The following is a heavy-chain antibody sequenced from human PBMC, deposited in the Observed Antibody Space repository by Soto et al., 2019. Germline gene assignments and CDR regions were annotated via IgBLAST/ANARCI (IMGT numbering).Heavy chain of an antibody. CDR3: ARDREGDGDYKMDV. CDR1: GFTFSDYG. Sequence: GGSMRLSCVPSGFTFSDYGMHWVRQGPGKGPEWLSRLNSAGSTKDDADSVKGRFTIYRDNAKNKVYLQMNSLRVDETAVYYCARDREGDGDYKMDVWGQGATVTVSS. D-gene: IGHD4-17*01. CDR2: LNSAGSTK. V-gene: IGHV3-74*01. J-gene: IGHJ6*01.